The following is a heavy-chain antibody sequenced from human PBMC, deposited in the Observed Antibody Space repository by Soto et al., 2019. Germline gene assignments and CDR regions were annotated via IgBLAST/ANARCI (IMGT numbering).Heavy chain of an antibody. CDR1: GYTFNSYG. CDR2: ISAYNDNI. V-gene: IGHV1-18*01. J-gene: IGHJ4*02. Sequence: QVQLVQSGAEVKKPGASVKVSCKASGYTFNSYGISWVRQAPGQGLECMVWISAYNDNINYAQNLQGRVTMTADTSTSTAYMELRSLRSDDTAVYYCARESPPADYWGRGTLVTVSS. CDR3: ARESPPADY.